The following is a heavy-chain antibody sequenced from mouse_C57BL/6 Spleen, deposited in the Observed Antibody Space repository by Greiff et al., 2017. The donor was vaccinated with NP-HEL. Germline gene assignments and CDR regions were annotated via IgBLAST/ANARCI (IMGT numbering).Heavy chain of an antibody. CDR3: ASSPHYYGSSYPYFDY. CDR1: GFNIKNTY. J-gene: IGHJ2*01. Sequence: EVQLQQSVAELVRPGASVKLSCTASGFNIKNTYMHWVKQRPEQGLEWIGRIDPANGNHKYDPKLQGKATITADTSSHTAYLQLSSLTSEDTAISYCASSPHYYGSSYPYFDYWGQGTTLTVSS. D-gene: IGHD1-1*01. CDR2: IDPANGNH. V-gene: IGHV14-3*01.